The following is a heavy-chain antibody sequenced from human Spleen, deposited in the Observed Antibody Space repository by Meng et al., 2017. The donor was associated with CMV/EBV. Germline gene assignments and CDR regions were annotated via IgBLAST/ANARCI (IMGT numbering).Heavy chain of an antibody. CDR2: TSYDGSDT. Sequence: SGFTFSSYTMHWVRQAPGNGLEWVAATSYDGSDTYYADSVKGRFTVSRDNSKNTLSLQMNNLTTEDTAVYHCARTPDKFGDYEYFHHWGQGTLVTVSS. D-gene: IGHD4-17*01. V-gene: IGHV3-30*04. CDR1: GFTFSSYT. CDR3: ARTPDKFGDYEYFHH. J-gene: IGHJ1*01.